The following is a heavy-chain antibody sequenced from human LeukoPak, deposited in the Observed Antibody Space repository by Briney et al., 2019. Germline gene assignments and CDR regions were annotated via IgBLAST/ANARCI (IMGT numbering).Heavy chain of an antibody. V-gene: IGHV3-7*01. CDR3: ARGARYDYVWGSYPDP. CDR1: GFTFSSYW. J-gene: IGHJ5*02. D-gene: IGHD3-16*02. Sequence: GGSLRLSCAASGFTFSSYWMSWVRQAPGKGLEWVANIQQDGSEKYYVDSVKGRFTISRDNAKNSLYLQMNSLRAEDTAVYYCARGARYDYVWGSYPDPWGQGTLVTVSS. CDR2: IQQDGSEK.